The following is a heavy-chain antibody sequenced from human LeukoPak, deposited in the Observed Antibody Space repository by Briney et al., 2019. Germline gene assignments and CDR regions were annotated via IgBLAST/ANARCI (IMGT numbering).Heavy chain of an antibody. D-gene: IGHD1-26*01. Sequence: ASVKVSCKASGYTFTGYYMHWVRQAPGQGLEWMGWINPNSGGTNYAQKFQGRVTMTRDTSISTAYMELSRLRSDDTAVYYCARENSGSYLGPYYYSSYYMDVGRKGTTVTVPS. CDR2: INPNSGGT. J-gene: IGHJ6*03. CDR1: GYTFTGYY. CDR3: ARENSGSYLGPYYYSSYYMDV. V-gene: IGHV1-2*02.